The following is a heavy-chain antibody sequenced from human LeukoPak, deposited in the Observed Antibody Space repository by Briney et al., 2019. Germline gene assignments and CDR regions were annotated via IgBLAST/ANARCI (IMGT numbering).Heavy chain of an antibody. D-gene: IGHD3-3*01. J-gene: IGHJ4*02. CDR1: RFTFDDYA. CDR3: AKDAFGLEGY. Sequence: GGSLRLSCTASRFTFDDYAMDWVRQAPGKGLEWVSLISEDGGSTYYADSVKGRFTISRDNSENSLYLQMNSLRTEDTALYYCAKDAFGLEGYWGQGTLVTVSS. V-gene: IGHV3-43*02. CDR2: ISEDGGST.